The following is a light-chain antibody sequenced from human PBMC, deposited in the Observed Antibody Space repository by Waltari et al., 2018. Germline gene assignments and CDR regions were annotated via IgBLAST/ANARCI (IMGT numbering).Light chain of an antibody. Sequence: QSVLTQPPSVSGAPGQRVTISCTGSSSNIGAGYDVHGYQQLPGTAPKLPIYGNSNRPAGVPDRFSGSKSGTSASLAITGLQAEDEADYYCQSYDSSLSGSVFGGGTKLTVL. J-gene: IGLJ3*02. CDR3: QSYDSSLSGSV. CDR2: GNS. CDR1: SSNIGAGYD. V-gene: IGLV1-40*01.